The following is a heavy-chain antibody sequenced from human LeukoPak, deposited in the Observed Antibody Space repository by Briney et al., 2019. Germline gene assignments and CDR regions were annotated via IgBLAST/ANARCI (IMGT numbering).Heavy chain of an antibody. CDR3: ARGSAVSTKLGFDP. J-gene: IGHJ5*02. CDR1: GGSISSYY. Sequence: SETLSLTCTVSGGSISSYYWSWIRQSPGKGLECIGSIRYSGGTYYNPSLKSRVTISVDTSRNQLSLNLSSVTAADTAVYYCARGSAVSTKLGFDPWGQGALVTVS. CDR2: IRYSGGT. V-gene: IGHV4-59*01. D-gene: IGHD5/OR15-5a*01.